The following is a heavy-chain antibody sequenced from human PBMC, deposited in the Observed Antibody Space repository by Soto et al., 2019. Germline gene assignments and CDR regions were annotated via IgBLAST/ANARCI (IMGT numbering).Heavy chain of an antibody. D-gene: IGHD3-3*01. CDR3: VARGMTYDFLSCPHPFDP. CDR2: INHRGGA. CDR1: NGSFSDYF. Sequence: SETLSLTCAAHNGSFSDYFWTWIRQSPGRGLEWIGEINHRGGATYNPSLRSRVTISIDTSKNHFSLSLRSLTAADTAVYYCVARGMTYDFLSCPHPFDPWGQGTLVTVSS. J-gene: IGHJ5*02. V-gene: IGHV4-34*01.